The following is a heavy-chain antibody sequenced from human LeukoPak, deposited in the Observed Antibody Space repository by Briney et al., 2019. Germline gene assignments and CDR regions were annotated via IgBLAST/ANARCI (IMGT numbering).Heavy chain of an antibody. Sequence: GGSLRLSCAASGFTFRTYDMHWVRQVTGKGLEWVSGIGTAGDTHYAASVKGRFTISREDAKNTLFLQMDSLRAGDTAVYYCARVDIAVAGLFDYWGQGTLVTVSS. D-gene: IGHD6-19*01. CDR3: ARVDIAVAGLFDY. CDR2: IGTAGDT. J-gene: IGHJ4*02. V-gene: IGHV3-13*04. CDR1: GFTFRTYD.